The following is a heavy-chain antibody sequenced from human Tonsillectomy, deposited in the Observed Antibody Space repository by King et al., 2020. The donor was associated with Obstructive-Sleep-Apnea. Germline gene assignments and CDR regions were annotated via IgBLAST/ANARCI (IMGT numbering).Heavy chain of an antibody. CDR3: VRTLSIAAAGTGWYFDL. CDR2: IYYSGST. D-gene: IGHD6-13*01. V-gene: IGHV4-59*01. Sequence: QLQESGPGLVKPSETLSLTCTVSGVSISSYYWSWIRQPPGKGLEWIGYIYYSGSTNYNPSLKSRVTISVDTSKNQFSLKLSSVTAAGTAVYYCVRTLSIAAAGTGWYFDLWGRGTLVTVSS. CDR1: GVSISSYY. J-gene: IGHJ2*01.